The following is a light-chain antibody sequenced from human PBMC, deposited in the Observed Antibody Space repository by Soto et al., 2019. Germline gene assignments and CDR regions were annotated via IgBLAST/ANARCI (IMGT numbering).Light chain of an antibody. V-gene: IGKV1-33*01. Sequence: IQMTQSPSSLSASVGDRVTITCHASQDISKNLNWYQQKLGKAPKLLIYDASSLQTGVPSRFIGSGSAIHFTFTISSLQPEDIATYYCQQYDNLLPITFGQGTRLEIK. CDR2: DAS. CDR1: QDISKN. CDR3: QQYDNLLPIT. J-gene: IGKJ5*01.